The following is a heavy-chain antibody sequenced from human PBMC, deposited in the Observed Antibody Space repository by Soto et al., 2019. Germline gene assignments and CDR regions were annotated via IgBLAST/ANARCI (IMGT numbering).Heavy chain of an antibody. CDR2: IYHSGRT. V-gene: IGHV4-31*03. CDR3: ASVIGGDSGYYFDY. CDR1: GVSISSGGYY. D-gene: IGHD4-17*01. J-gene: IGHJ4*02. Sequence: SETLSLTCTVSGVSISSGGYYWGWIRQHPGKGLEWIGNIYHSGRTYYNPSLKSRVIMSVDTSKNHFSLNLNSVTAADTAMYFCASVIGGDSGYYFDYWGQGTLVTVSS.